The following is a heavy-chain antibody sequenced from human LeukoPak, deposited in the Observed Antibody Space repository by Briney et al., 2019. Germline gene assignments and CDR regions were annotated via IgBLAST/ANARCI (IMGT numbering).Heavy chain of an antibody. CDR2: INRDGSTT. Sequence: GGSLRLSCAASGFTFSNYWVHWVRQAPGKGLVWVSRINRDGSTTNYADSVKGRFTVSRDNAKNTLELQMNSLRAEDTAVYYCARDKKSGESSKIDYWGQGTLVTVSS. CDR1: GFTFSNYW. V-gene: IGHV3-74*01. CDR3: ARDKKSGESSKIDY. J-gene: IGHJ4*02. D-gene: IGHD3-10*01.